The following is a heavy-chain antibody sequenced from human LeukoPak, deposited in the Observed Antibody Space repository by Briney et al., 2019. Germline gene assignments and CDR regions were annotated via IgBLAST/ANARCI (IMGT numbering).Heavy chain of an antibody. V-gene: IGHV3-23*01. Sequence: GGSLRLSCAASGFTVSSNYMTWVRQAPGKGLEWVSTITGSGGSTYSADSVKGRLTISRDNSKNTLYLQMNSLRADDTALYYCARNQDSSWYYYYMDVWGKGTTVTVSS. J-gene: IGHJ6*03. D-gene: IGHD6-13*01. CDR1: GFTVSSNY. CDR2: ITGSGGST. CDR3: ARNQDSSWYYYYMDV.